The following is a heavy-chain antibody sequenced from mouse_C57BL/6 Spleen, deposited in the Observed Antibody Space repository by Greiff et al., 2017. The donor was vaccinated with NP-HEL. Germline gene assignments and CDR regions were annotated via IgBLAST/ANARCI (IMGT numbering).Heavy chain of an antibody. J-gene: IGHJ4*01. D-gene: IGHD1-1*01. Sequence: EVMLVESEGGLVQPGSSMKLSCTASGFTFSDYYMAWVRQVPEKGLEWVANINYDGSSTYYLDSLKSRFIISRDNAKNILYLQMSSLKSEDTATYYCARVYGSSSYYAMDYWGQGTSVTVSS. CDR3: ARVYGSSSYYAMDY. CDR1: GFTFSDYY. CDR2: INYDGSST. V-gene: IGHV5-16*01.